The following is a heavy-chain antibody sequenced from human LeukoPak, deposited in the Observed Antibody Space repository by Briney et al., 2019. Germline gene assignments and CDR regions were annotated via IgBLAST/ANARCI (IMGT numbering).Heavy chain of an antibody. CDR3: AKDRGWYFGGMDV. V-gene: IGHV3-73*01. J-gene: IGHJ6*02. D-gene: IGHD6-19*01. CDR2: IRSKANSYAT. Sequence: GGSLRLSCAASGFTFSGSDIHWVRQASGKGLEWVGRIRSKANSYATVFAASVKGRFTISRDDSKNTAYLQMNSLKTEDTAVYYCAKDRGWYFGGMDVWGQGTTVTVSS. CDR1: GFTFSGSD.